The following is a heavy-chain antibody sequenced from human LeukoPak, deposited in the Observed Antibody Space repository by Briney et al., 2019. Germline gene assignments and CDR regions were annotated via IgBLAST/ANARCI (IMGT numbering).Heavy chain of an antibody. CDR2: ISNDGSNK. V-gene: IGHV3-30-3*01. D-gene: IGHD2-8*01. CDR3: ARGPERTGVGTRYYYDMDV. J-gene: IGHJ6*02. CDR1: GFTFNNYD. Sequence: GGSLRLSCAASGFTFNNYDMHWVRQAPGKGLEWVAVISNDGSNKYYADSVKGRFTISRDNSKNTQYLQMNSLRAEDTAVYYCARGPERTGVGTRYYYDMDVWGQGTTVTVSS.